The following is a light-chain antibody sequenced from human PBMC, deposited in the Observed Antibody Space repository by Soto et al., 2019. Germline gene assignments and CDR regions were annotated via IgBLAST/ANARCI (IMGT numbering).Light chain of an antibody. Sequence: QSVLTQPPSASGTPGQRVTISCSGSSSNIGSNTVNWYQQLPGTAPKLLIYSNNYRPSGVPDRFSGSKSGTSASLAISGLQSEEEADYYCAAWDDSLNGVVFGGGTQLTVL. J-gene: IGLJ2*01. CDR2: SNN. CDR1: SSNIGSNT. V-gene: IGLV1-44*01. CDR3: AAWDDSLNGVV.